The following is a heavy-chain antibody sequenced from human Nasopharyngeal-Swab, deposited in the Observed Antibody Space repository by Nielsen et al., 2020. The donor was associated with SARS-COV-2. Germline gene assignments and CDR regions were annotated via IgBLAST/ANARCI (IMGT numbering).Heavy chain of an antibody. CDR3: ARELGGYRGYGFGYEFAY. CDR1: GFTFSSCG. D-gene: IGHD5-12*01. J-gene: IGHJ4*02. CDR2: ISSRGDSI. V-gene: IGHV3-48*03. Sequence: GESLKISCVASGFTFSSCGLNWVRQAPGKGLEWVSYISSRGDSIYFADSVKGRFTISRDSANNSLYLQMNSLRAEDTAVYYCARELGGYRGYGFGYEFAYWGQGTLVTVSS.